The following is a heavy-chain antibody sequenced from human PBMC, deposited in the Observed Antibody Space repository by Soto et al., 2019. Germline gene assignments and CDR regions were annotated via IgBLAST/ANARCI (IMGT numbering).Heavy chain of an antibody. J-gene: IGHJ4*02. Sequence: GGSLRLSCTASGFTFGDYAMSWFRQAAGKGLEWVGFIRSKAYGGTTEYAASVKGRFTISRDDSKSIAYLQMNSVTAADTAVYFCVRRVYDDALTGWYFDYWGQGALVTVSS. CDR3: VRRVYDDALTGWYFDY. CDR2: IRSKAYGGTT. CDR1: GFTFGDYA. V-gene: IGHV3-49*03. D-gene: IGHD3-9*01.